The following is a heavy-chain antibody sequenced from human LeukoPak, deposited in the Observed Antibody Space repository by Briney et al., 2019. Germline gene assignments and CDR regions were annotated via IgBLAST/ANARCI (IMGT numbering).Heavy chain of an antibody. CDR2: IYITGST. CDR3: AADFWSGYYCDY. V-gene: IGHV4-4*07. J-gene: IGHJ4*02. Sequence: PSETLSLTCSVSGGSISSYYWSWIRQPAGKGLEWIGRIYITGSTNYNPSLKSRVTMSLDTSRNQFSLKLSSVTAADTAVYYCAADFWSGYYCDYWGQGTLVTVSS. CDR1: GGSISSYY. D-gene: IGHD3-3*01.